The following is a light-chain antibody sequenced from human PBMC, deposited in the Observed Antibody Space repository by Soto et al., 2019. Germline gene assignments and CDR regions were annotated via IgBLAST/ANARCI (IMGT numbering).Light chain of an antibody. CDR1: QSVRTK. Sequence: EILMTQSPATLSGSPGEGATLSCRASQSVRTKLAWYQQKAGQAPRLLIYGASTRASGVSDRFSGSGSGTEYTLTISRLKSEDFAVYYCQQYDTWHSITFGQGTRLEIK. CDR2: GAS. CDR3: QQYDTWHSIT. V-gene: IGKV3-15*01. J-gene: IGKJ5*01.